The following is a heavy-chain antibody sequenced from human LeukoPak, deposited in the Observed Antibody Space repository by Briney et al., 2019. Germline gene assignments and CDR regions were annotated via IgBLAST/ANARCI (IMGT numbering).Heavy chain of an antibody. CDR1: GFTFSNTA. V-gene: IGHV3-23*01. D-gene: IGHD2-2*01. J-gene: IGHJ4*02. CDR3: VKRTMAGVLERRTYYFDY. CDR2: ISGIGLNA. Sequence: GGSLRLSCAASGFTFSNTAMSWVRQAPGKGLEWLSIISGIGLNAYYADSVKGRFTISRDNSKSTLFLQMNSLRAEDTALYYCVKRTMAGVLERRTYYFDYWGQGSLVTVSP.